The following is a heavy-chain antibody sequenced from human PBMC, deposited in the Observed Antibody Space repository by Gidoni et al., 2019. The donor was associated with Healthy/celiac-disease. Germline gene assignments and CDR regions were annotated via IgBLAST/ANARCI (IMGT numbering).Heavy chain of an antibody. J-gene: IGHJ6*02. Sequence: QVQLVQTGAEVKKPGSSVKGSCKASGGTVSSYAISWVRQAPGQGLEWMRGIIPIFGTANYAQKFQGRVTITADQSTSTAYMELSSLRSEDTAVYYCARGTVQQLSSRDYYGMDVWGQGTTVTVSS. CDR2: IIPIFGTA. D-gene: IGHD6-13*01. CDR3: ARGTVQQLSSRDYYGMDV. CDR1: GGTVSSYA. V-gene: IGHV1-69*01.